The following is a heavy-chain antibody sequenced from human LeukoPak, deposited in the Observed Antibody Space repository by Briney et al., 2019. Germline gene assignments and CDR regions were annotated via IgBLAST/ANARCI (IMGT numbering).Heavy chain of an antibody. J-gene: IGHJ6*03. V-gene: IGHV3-7*01. Sequence: GGSLRLSCAASGFTFSSYWMSWVRQAPGKGLEWVANIKQDGSEKYYVDSVKGRFTISRDNAKNSLYLQMNSLRAEDTAVYYCAREKRPDWLFSRYYYYYMDVWGKGTTVTVSS. CDR3: AREKRPDWLFSRYYYYYMDV. D-gene: IGHD3-9*01. CDR2: IKQDGSEK. CDR1: GFTFSSYW.